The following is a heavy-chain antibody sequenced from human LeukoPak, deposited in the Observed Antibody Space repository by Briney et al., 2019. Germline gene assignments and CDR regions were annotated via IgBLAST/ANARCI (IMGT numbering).Heavy chain of an antibody. V-gene: IGHV1-2*06. Sequence: ASVKVSCKASGYTFTGYYMHWVRQAPGQGLEWMGRINPNSGGTNYAQKFQGRVTMTRDTSISTAYMELSRLRSDDTAVYYCARASLWFGELLSDYWGQGTLVTVSS. J-gene: IGHJ4*02. CDR3: ARASLWFGELLSDY. D-gene: IGHD3-10*01. CDR2: INPNSGGT. CDR1: GYTFTGYY.